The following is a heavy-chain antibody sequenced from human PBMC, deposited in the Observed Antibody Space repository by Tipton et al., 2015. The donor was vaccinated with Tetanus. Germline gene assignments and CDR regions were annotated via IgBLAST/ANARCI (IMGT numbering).Heavy chain of an antibody. V-gene: IGHV4-30-2*01. J-gene: IGHJ5*02. CDR3: ARDQGGGRVVRLNWFDP. CDR1: GGSISSGDYS. Sequence: TLSLTCDVSGGSISSGDYSWSWIRQPPGKGLEWIGYIYDSGSTYYNPSLKSRVTISEDRSKNQISLRLRSVTAADTAVYYCARDQGGGRVVRLNWFDPWGQGTLVTVSS. CDR2: IYDSGST. D-gene: IGHD6-6*01.